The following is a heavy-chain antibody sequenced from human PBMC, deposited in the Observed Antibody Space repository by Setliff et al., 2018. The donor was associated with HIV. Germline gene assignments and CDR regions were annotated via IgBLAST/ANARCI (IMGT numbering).Heavy chain of an antibody. Sequence: PGGSLRLSCAASGFTFSSYWMHWVRQVPGKGLVWVSRINSDGSSTTYADFVKGRFTISRDNAKNTLYLQMISLRAEDTAVYSCARARGGNSEWSYWGQGTLVTVSS. V-gene: IGHV3-74*03. CDR2: INSDGSST. D-gene: IGHD2-15*01. J-gene: IGHJ4*02. CDR1: GFTFSSYW. CDR3: ARARGGNSEWSY.